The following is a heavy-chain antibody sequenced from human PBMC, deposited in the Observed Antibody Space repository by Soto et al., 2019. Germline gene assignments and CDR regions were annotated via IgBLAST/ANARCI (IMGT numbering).Heavy chain of an antibody. V-gene: IGHV3-72*01. CDR3: VRIAVTYYFDY. Sequence: GGSLRLSCAASGFTFSDHYMDWVRQVPGRGLDWVGRIRKKVNGYTTEYAASVRGRFTISRDDSTNSLYLQMNSLKTEDTAVYYCVRIAVTYYFDYWGQG. J-gene: IGHJ4*02. CDR1: GFTFSDHY. D-gene: IGHD4-17*01. CDR2: IRKKVNGYTT.